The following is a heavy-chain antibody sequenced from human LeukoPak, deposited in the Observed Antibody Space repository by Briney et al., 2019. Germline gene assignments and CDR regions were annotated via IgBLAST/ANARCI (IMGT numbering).Heavy chain of an antibody. J-gene: IGHJ4*02. CDR2: ISWHSGSI. V-gene: IGHV3-9*03. CDR3: VKSIYYDSSGPFDY. D-gene: IGHD3-22*01. Sequence: GRSLRLFWAASGFTFDDYAMHWGRQAPGNDLECVSGISWHSGSIAYADSVKGRFTISRDNAKNSLYLQMNSLRPEDMALYYCVKSIYYDSSGPFDYWGQGTLVTVSS. CDR1: GFTFDDYA.